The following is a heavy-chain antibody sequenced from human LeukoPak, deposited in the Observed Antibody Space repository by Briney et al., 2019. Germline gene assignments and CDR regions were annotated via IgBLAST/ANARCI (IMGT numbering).Heavy chain of an antibody. CDR3: ARDGGIIRFGGQDV. Sequence: GGSLRLSCAASGFTFSSYWMHWVRQAPGKGLMWVSRINSDRSSTTYADSVKGRFTISRDNAANSLYLQMNSLRVEDTAVYYCARDGGIIRFGGQDVWGQGTTVIVS. CDR1: GFTFSSYW. CDR2: INSDRSST. D-gene: IGHD3-16*01. J-gene: IGHJ6*02. V-gene: IGHV3-74*01.